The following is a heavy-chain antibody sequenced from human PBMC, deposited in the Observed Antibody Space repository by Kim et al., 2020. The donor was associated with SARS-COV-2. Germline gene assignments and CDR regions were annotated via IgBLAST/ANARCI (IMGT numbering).Heavy chain of an antibody. CDR3: ARESPYYYDRSGYYYVVDS. CDR2: ISYSGST. CDR1: GDSVSDDPYF. J-gene: IGHJ4*02. Sequence: SETLSLTCIVSGDSVSDDPYFWTWIRQPPGKGLEWIAYISYSGSTNYTASVKSRVTVSLDTSMNQFSLKLTSVTAADTAVYYCARESPYYYDRSGYYYVVDSWGQGTLVTSPQ. D-gene: IGHD3-22*01. V-gene: IGHV4-61*01.